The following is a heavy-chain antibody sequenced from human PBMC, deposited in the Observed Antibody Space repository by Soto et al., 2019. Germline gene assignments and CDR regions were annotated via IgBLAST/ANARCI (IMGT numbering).Heavy chain of an antibody. V-gene: IGHV1-46*01. CDR3: ARDPENIVVVVAATQANWFDP. J-gene: IGHJ5*02. D-gene: IGHD2-15*01. Sequence: QVQLVQSGAEVKKPGASVKVSCKASGYTFTSYYMHWVRQAPGQGLEWMGIINPSGGSTSYAQKSQASATMTRDTSTSDVYMELSSLRSEDTGVYYCARDPENIVVVVAATQANWFDPWGQGTLVTVSS. CDR1: GYTFTSYY. CDR2: INPSGGST.